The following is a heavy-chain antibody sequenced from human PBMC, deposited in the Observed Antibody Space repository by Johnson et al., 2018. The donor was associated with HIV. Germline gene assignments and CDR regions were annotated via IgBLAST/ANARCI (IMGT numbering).Heavy chain of an antibody. CDR1: GFTFSTYA. J-gene: IGHJ3*02. CDR2: ISSNGGST. V-gene: IGHV3-64*01. D-gene: IGHD1-1*01. CDR3: AREGNGAFDI. Sequence: VQLVESGGGLVQPGGSLRLSCAASGFTFSTYAMHWVRQAPGKGLEYVSAISSNGGSTYYANSVKGRFTISRDNSKNTLYLQMGSLRAEDMAVYYCAREGNGAFDIWGQGTMVTVSS.